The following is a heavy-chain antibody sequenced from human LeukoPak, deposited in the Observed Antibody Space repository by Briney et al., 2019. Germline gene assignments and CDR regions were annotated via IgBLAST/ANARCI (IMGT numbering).Heavy chain of an antibody. D-gene: IGHD6-19*01. J-gene: IGHJ4*02. CDR3: AREVENTSGWYSHFDY. CDR1: GFIFSHYG. Sequence: GGSLRLSCAASGFIFSHYGMHWVRQAPGKGLEWVSSISTSSSYIYYADSVKGRFTISRDNAKNSLYLQMNSLRAEDTAVYYCAREVENTSGWYSHFDYWGQGTLVTVSS. CDR2: ISTSSSYI. V-gene: IGHV3-21*01.